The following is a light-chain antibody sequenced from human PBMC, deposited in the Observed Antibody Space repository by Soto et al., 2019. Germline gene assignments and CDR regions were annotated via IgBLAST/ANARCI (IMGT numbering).Light chain of an antibody. CDR3: CSYAGTYTHYV. Sequence: QSVLTQPRSVSGSPGQSVTISCTGTSSDFGGYNFVSWYQQHPGKAPKLMIYDVNKRPSGVPGRFSGSKSGNTASLTISGLQAEDEADYYCCSYAGTYTHYVFGTGTKVTVL. V-gene: IGLV2-11*01. CDR1: SSDFGGYNF. J-gene: IGLJ1*01. CDR2: DVN.